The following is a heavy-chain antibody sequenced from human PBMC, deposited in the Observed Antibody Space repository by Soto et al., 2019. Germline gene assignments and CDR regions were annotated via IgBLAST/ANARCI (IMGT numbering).Heavy chain of an antibody. CDR3: ALMVLYFSGGSRARALDI. J-gene: IGHJ3*02. CDR1: GFSLSTSGVG. V-gene: IGHV2-5*02. CDR2: IYWDDDK. Sequence: SGPTLVNPTQTLTLTCTFSGFSLSTSGVGVGRIRQPPGKALEWLALIYWDDDKRYSPSLKSRLTITKDTSKNQVVLTMTNMDPLGTATYFCALMVLYFSGGSRARALDIWGEGTTVT. D-gene: IGHD2-15*01.